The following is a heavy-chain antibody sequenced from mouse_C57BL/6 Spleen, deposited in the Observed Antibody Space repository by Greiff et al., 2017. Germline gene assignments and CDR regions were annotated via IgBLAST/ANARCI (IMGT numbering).Heavy chain of an antibody. J-gene: IGHJ4*01. Sequence: QVQLQQSGAELAKPGASVKLSCKASGYTFTSYWMHWVKQRPGQGLEWIGYISPSSGYTKYTQQVKDKATLTADKSSSTAYMQLSSLTYEDSAVYYCARGAGYYAMDYWGQGTSVTVSS. CDR3: ARGAGYYAMDY. V-gene: IGHV1-7*01. D-gene: IGHD3-3*01. CDR2: ISPSSGYT. CDR1: GYTFTSYW.